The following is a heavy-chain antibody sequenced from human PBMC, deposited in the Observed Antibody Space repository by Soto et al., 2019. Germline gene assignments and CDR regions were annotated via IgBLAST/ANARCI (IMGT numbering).Heavy chain of an antibody. CDR1: GGSISSGGYY. CDR3: ARAPNPLDILVVPAAINYFDY. Sequence: PSETLSLTCTVSGGSISSGGYYWSWIRQHPGKGLEWIGYIYYSGSTYYNPSLKSRVTISVDTSKNQFSLKLSSVTAADTAVYYCARAPNPLDILVVPAAINYFDYWGQGTLVTVSS. J-gene: IGHJ4*02. CDR2: IYYSGST. D-gene: IGHD2-2*03. V-gene: IGHV4-31*03.